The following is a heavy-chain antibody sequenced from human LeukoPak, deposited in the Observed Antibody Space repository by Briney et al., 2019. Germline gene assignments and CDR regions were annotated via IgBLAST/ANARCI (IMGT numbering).Heavy chain of an antibody. CDR1: GFTFSSYA. CDR2: IYSGGST. D-gene: IGHD4-17*01. CDR3: ARGTYGFDY. Sequence: PGGSLRLSCAASGFTFSSYAMSWVRQAPGKGLEWVSVIYSGGSTYYADSVKGRFTISRDNSKNTLYLQMNSLRAEDTAVYYCARGTYGFDYWGQGTLVTVSS. J-gene: IGHJ4*02. V-gene: IGHV3-66*01.